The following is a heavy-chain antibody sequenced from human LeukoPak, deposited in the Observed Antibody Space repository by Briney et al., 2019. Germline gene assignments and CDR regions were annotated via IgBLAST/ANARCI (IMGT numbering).Heavy chain of an antibody. CDR2: ISHYGNNK. V-gene: IGHV3-30-3*02. CDR1: GFTFSNYA. D-gene: IGHD6-19*01. CDR3: VKPNLAVAGTRYFDY. J-gene: IGHJ4*02. Sequence: PGRSLRLSCAASGFTFSNYAMHWVRQAPGKGLEWVTIISHYGNNKCYADSVKGRFTISRDNSKNTLFLQMNSLRAEDTAVYYCVKPNLAVAGTRYFDYWGQGTLVTVSS.